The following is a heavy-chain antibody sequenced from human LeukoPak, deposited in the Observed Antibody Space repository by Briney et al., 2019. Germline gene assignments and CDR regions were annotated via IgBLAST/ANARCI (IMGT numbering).Heavy chain of an antibody. CDR1: GGSITKDY. Sequence: PSETLSLTCHVSGGSITKDYWNWVRQSPERGLEWIGYIFHTGSTEYNPSLKSRVSMSVDTSKNQFSLKLSSVTAADTAVYYCARAHSSSSSSWDYWGQGTLVTVSS. V-gene: IGHV4-59*12. CDR3: ARAHSSSSSSWDY. D-gene: IGHD6-6*01. J-gene: IGHJ4*02. CDR2: IFHTGST.